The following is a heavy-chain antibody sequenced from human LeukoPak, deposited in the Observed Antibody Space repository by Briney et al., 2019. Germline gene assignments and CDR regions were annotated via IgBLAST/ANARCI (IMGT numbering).Heavy chain of an antibody. D-gene: IGHD6-13*01. CDR1: GYTFTSYD. V-gene: IGHV1-8*02. Sequence: ASVKVSCKASGYTFTSYDINWVRQATGQGLEWMGWMNPNSGNTGYAQKFQGRVTMTRHTSISTAYMELSSLRSEDTAVYYCARDSSSSRGNNWFDPWGQGIMVPVSS. CDR3: ARDSSSSRGNNWFDP. CDR2: MNPNSGNT. J-gene: IGHJ5*02.